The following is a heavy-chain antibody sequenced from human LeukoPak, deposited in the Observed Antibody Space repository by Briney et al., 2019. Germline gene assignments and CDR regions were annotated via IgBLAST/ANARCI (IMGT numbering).Heavy chain of an antibody. V-gene: IGHV4-34*01. Sequence: SETLSLTCAVYGGSFSGYYWSWIRQPPGKELEWIGEINHSGNTNYNPSLTSQATISVDTSQNQFSLKLSSVTAADTAVYYCARGYERFLEWLYFDYWGQGTLVTVSS. CDR1: GGSFSGYY. J-gene: IGHJ4*02. CDR2: INHSGNT. CDR3: ARGYERFLEWLYFDY. D-gene: IGHD3-3*01.